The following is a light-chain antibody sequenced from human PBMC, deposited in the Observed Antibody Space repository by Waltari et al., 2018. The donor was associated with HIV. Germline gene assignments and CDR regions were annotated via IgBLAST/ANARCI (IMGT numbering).Light chain of an antibody. V-gene: IGLV2-14*03. CDR3: TTYTAKDSLL. CDR2: GVN. Sequence: SALTQPASVSGSPGQSVTISCTGTSYEFDLHNFLSWYQQHPVKAPQLIIFGVNSRPSGTSSRFSASKSGDTASLTISGLQSGDEADYYCTTYTAKDSLLIGSGTKLTVL. J-gene: IGLJ2*01. CDR1: SYEFDLHNF.